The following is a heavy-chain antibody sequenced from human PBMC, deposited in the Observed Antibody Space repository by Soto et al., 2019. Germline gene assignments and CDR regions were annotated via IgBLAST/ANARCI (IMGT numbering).Heavy chain of an antibody. CDR3: ARDKTVVPAARYVSYAGGMDV. CDR2: IYHSGST. CDR1: GGSISSGGYS. Sequence: PSETLSLTCAVSGGSISSGGYSWSWIRQPPGKGLEWIGYIYHSGSTYYNPSLKSRVTISVDRSKNQFSLKLSSVTAADTAVYYCARDKTVVPAARYVSYAGGMDVWGQGTTVTVSS. V-gene: IGHV4-30-2*01. J-gene: IGHJ6*02. D-gene: IGHD2-2*01.